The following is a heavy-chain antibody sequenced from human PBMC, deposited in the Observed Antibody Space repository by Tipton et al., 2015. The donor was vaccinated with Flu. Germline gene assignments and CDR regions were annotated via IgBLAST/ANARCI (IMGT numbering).Heavy chain of an antibody. Sequence: TLSLTCAVSGYSISSGYYWGWIRQSTGKGLEWIAFIYHSGSTYYNPSLKSRVTISVDTSKNQFSLKLSSVTAADTAIYYCARVNIRSVVITKIDYWGQGTLVTVSS. V-gene: IGHV4-38-2*01. J-gene: IGHJ4*02. CDR2: IYHSGST. CDR1: GYSISSGYY. D-gene: IGHD3-22*01. CDR3: ARVNIRSVVITKIDY.